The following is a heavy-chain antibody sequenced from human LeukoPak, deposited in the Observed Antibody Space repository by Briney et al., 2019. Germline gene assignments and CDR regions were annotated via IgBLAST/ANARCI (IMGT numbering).Heavy chain of an antibody. CDR2: IYYSGSA. J-gene: IGHJ4*02. CDR3: AGGEYSGPFDY. CDR1: GDSIRIGGYY. D-gene: IGHD1-26*01. Sequence: SETLSLTCTVSGDSIRIGGYYWSWIRQHPGKGLEWIGYIYYSGSAYYNPSLKSRVTISVDTTKNQFSLKLSSVTAADTAVYYCAGGEYSGPFDYWGQGTLVTVSS. V-gene: IGHV4-31*03.